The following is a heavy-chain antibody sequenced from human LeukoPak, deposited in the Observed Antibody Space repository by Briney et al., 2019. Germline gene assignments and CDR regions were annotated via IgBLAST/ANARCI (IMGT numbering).Heavy chain of an antibody. V-gene: IGHV4-34*01. D-gene: IGHD3-22*01. J-gene: IGHJ6*03. CDR3: ARDRYYYDSSGSYSMDV. CDR1: GGSFSGYY. CDR2: INHSGST. Sequence: PSETLSLTCAVYGGSFSGYYWSWIRQPPGKGLEWIGEINHSGSTNYNPSLKSRVTISVDTSKNQFSLKLSSVTAADTAVYYCARDRYYYDSSGSYSMDVWGKGTTVTISS.